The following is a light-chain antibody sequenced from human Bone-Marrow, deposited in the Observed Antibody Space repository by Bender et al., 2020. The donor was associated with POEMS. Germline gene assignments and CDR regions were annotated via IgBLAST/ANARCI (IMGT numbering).Light chain of an antibody. Sequence: QSALTQPASVSGSPGESITISCTGTSNDFGDYDFVAWYQQHPDKAPKVMIYDVSNRPSGVSNRFSGSKSGNQAYLTISGLQAEDEAGYYCCSYAGKYVFGSGTTVTVL. CDR3: CSYAGKYV. J-gene: IGLJ1*01. CDR2: DVS. V-gene: IGLV2-14*03. CDR1: SNDFGDYDF.